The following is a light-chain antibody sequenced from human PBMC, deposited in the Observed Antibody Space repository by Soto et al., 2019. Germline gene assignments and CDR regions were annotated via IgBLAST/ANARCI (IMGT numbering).Light chain of an antibody. CDR2: KDS. Sequence: SSELTQPPSVSVSPGQTARITCSGDALPKQYAYWYQQKPGQAPVLMIYKDSERPSGIPERFSGSSSGTTVTLTISGVQAEDEADYYCQSTDTSGTYTHVVFGGGTKLTVL. V-gene: IGLV3-25*03. CDR3: QSTDTSGTYTHVV. J-gene: IGLJ2*01. CDR1: ALPKQY.